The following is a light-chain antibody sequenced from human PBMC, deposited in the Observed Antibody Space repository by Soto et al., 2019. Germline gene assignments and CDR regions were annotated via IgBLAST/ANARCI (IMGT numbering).Light chain of an antibody. CDR2: DAS. CDR3: QCRRT. Sequence: VLTQSPGTLSLSPGDRATLSCRSSQSISNHLAWYQHNPGQAPRLLIDDASNRAAGIPARFSGTGYGTDFTLTINSLEPEDFAVYYCQCRRTFGQGTRLEI. J-gene: IGKJ5*01. V-gene: IGKV3-11*01. CDR1: QSISNH.